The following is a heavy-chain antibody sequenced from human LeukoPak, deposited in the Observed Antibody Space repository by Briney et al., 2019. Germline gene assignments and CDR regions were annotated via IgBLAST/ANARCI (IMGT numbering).Heavy chain of an antibody. Sequence: SQTLSLTCTVSGGSISSGGYYWRWIRQHPGKGLEWIGYIYYSGSTYYNPSLKSRVTISVDTSKNQFSLKLSSVTAADTAVYYCARGTYYYGSGSYKKPNWFDPWGQGTLVTVSS. CDR3: ARGTYYYGSGSYKKPNWFDP. D-gene: IGHD3-10*01. CDR1: GGSISSGGYY. J-gene: IGHJ5*02. CDR2: IYYSGST. V-gene: IGHV4-31*03.